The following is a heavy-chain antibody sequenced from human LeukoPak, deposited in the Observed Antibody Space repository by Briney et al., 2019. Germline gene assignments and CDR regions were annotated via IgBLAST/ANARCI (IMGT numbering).Heavy chain of an antibody. CDR1: GFTFSSYA. J-gene: IGHJ4*02. D-gene: IGHD6-13*01. CDR3: ARDTGSSWYKDFDY. Sequence: GGSLRLSCAASGFTFSSYAMHWVRQAPGKGLEWVAVISHDGSNKYYADSVKGRFTISRDNSKNTLYLQMNSLRAEDTAVYYCARDTGSSWYKDFDYWGQGTLVTVSS. CDR2: ISHDGSNK. V-gene: IGHV3-30*04.